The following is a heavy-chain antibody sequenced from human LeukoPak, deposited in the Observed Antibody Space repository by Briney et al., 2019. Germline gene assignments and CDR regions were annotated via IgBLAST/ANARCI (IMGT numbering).Heavy chain of an antibody. Sequence: PGGSLRLSCAASGFTFSSYAMHWVRQAPGKGLEWVAVISYDGSNKYYADSVKGRFTISRDNSKNTLYLQMNSLRAEDTAVYYCANLLVGATEEIDYWGQGTLVTVSS. CDR2: ISYDGSNK. CDR3: ANLLVGATEEIDY. CDR1: GFTFSSYA. D-gene: IGHD1-26*01. J-gene: IGHJ4*02. V-gene: IGHV3-30-3*01.